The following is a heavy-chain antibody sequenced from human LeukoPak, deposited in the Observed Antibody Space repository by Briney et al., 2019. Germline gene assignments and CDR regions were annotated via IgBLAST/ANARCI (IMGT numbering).Heavy chain of an antibody. CDR2: IYTSGST. V-gene: IGHV4-4*07. Sequence: SETLSLTCTVSGGSISSYYWSWIRQPAGKGLEWIGRIYTSGSTNYNPSLKSRVTMSVDTSKNQFSLKLSSVTAADTAVYYCARVMGRITIFGVVIPGNWFDPWGQGTLVTVSS. CDR1: GGSISSYY. D-gene: IGHD3-3*01. CDR3: ARVMGRITIFGVVIPGNWFDP. J-gene: IGHJ5*02.